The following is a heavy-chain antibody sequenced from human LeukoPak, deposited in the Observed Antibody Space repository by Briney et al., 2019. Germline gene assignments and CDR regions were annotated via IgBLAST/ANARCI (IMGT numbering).Heavy chain of an antibody. CDR1: GFTFSSYA. V-gene: IGHV3-30*04. Sequence: GRSLRLSCAASGFTFSSYAMHWVRQAPGKGLEWVAVKSYDGSNKYYADSVKGRFTISRDNSKNTLYLQMNSLRAEDTAVYYCARGWSIAVAAHWGQGTLVTVSS. CDR2: KSYDGSNK. CDR3: ARGWSIAVAAH. D-gene: IGHD6-19*01. J-gene: IGHJ4*02.